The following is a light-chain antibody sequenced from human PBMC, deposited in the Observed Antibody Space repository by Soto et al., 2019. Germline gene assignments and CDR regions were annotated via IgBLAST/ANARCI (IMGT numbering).Light chain of an antibody. J-gene: IGLJ2*01. CDR3: AVWDDNLKGL. Sequence: QSVLTQPPSISGTPGQRVTISCSGSRSNIGGNAVTWYQQVPGTAPRLLIYANDQRPSGVSDRFSGSKSATSASLAISGLQSEDEAAYYCAVWDDNLKGLFGGGTKLTVL. V-gene: IGLV1-44*01. CDR1: RSNIGGNA. CDR2: AND.